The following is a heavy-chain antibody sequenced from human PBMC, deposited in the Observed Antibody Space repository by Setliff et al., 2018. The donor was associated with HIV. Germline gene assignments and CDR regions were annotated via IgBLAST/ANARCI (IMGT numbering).Heavy chain of an antibody. V-gene: IGHV4-38-2*01. CDR3: ARHEPTLGYCSSTSCYWAI. D-gene: IGHD2-2*01. Sequence: PSETLSLTCAVSGYSISSGYYWGWIRQPPGKGLEWIGSIYYSGSTHYNPSLRSRVTISGDMSKNQFSLNLSSVTAADTAVYYCARHEPTLGYCSSTSCYWAIWGQGTLVTVS. J-gene: IGHJ4*02. CDR2: IYYSGST. CDR1: GYSISSGYY.